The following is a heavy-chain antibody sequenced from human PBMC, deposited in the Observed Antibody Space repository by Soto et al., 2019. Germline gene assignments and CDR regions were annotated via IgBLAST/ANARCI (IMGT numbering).Heavy chain of an antibody. Sequence: ASVKVSCKASGYTFTNFGISWVRQAPGQRLEWMGWISAYNGNTNYAQNFQGRDTMTTDTSTSTAYMDPVDTATYYCAHRLGGSFFAYWGQGTLVPVSS. CDR3: GSFFAY. CDR1: GYTFTNFG. V-gene: IGHV1-18*01. D-gene: IGHD5-18*01. CDR2: ISAYNGNT. J-gene: IGHJ4*02.